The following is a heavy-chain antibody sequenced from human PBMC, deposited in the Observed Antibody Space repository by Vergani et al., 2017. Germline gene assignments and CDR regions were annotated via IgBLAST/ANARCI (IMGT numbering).Heavy chain of an antibody. V-gene: IGHV4-59*01. CDR2: IYYSGST. Sequence: QVQLQESVPGLVKPSETLSLTCTVSGGSIRSYYWSWIRQPPGKGLEWIGYIYYSGSTNDNPSLKSRVTISVDTSKKQSSLKLSSVTAEDTAVYACARETQDRNYGEKKEYDYYDMDVWGKGP. J-gene: IGHJ6*03. CDR3: ARETQDRNYGEKKEYDYYDMDV. CDR1: GGSIRSYY. D-gene: IGHD1-14*01.